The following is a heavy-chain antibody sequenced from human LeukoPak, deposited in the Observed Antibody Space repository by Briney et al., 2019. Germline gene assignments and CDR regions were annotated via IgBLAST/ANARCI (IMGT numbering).Heavy chain of an antibody. CDR1: GYTFTGYY. J-gene: IGHJ6*02. D-gene: IGHD3-10*01. CDR2: INPNSGGT. V-gene: IGHV1-2*04. CDR3: ARGPEGSDGSGSYYTRGYYYYGMDV. Sequence: ASVKVSCKASGYTFTGYYMHWVRQAPGQGLEWMGWINPNSGGTNYAQKFQGWVTMTRDTSISTAYMELSRLRSDDTAVYYCARGPEGSDGSGSYYTRGYYYYGMDVWGQGTTVTVSS.